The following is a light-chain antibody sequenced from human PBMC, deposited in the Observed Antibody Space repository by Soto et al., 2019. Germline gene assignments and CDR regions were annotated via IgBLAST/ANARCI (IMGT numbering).Light chain of an antibody. CDR3: QQSYSTHWT. Sequence: DIQMTQSPSSLSASVGDRVIITCRASQSISSYLNWYQQKPGKAPKLLIYAASSLQSGVPSRFSGSGSGTDFTLTISSLQPEDFATYYCQQSYSTHWTFGQGTKVEIK. J-gene: IGKJ1*01. V-gene: IGKV1-39*01. CDR1: QSISSY. CDR2: AAS.